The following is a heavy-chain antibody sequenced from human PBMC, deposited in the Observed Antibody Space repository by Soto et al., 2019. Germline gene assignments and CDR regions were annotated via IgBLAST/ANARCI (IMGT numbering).Heavy chain of an antibody. CDR1: GDTFISYA. D-gene: IGHD5-18*01. CDR2: VVPMFGIP. Sequence: QVQLVQSGAEVKKPGSSVKVSCKSSGDTFISYAISWVRQAPGQGLEWMGGVVPMFGIPNYAQKFQGRVTIIADESTSAAYLELSSLTTEDTAVYYCARDRSTVEPAMVSQYFYGMDVWGQGTTVTVSS. CDR3: ARDRSTVEPAMVSQYFYGMDV. J-gene: IGHJ6*02. V-gene: IGHV1-69*12.